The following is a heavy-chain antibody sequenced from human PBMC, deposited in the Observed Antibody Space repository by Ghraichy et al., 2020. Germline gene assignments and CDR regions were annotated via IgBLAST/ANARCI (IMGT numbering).Heavy chain of an antibody. J-gene: IGHJ5*02. V-gene: IGHV4-4*02. D-gene: IGHD3-22*01. Sequence: SETPSLTCAVSGGSIRSYHWWSWVRQPPGKGLEWIGEVYYNGSTNCNPSLKSRVTMSVDMSKNQFSLRLTSVTAADTAVYYCTREAFTFIENWFDPWGPGTLVTVSS. CDR1: GGSIRSYHW. CDR3: TREAFTFIENWFDP. CDR2: VYYNGST.